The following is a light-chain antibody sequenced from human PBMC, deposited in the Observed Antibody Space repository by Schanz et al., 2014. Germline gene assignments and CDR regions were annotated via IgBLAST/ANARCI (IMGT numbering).Light chain of an antibody. V-gene: IGLV2-14*01. Sequence: QSALTQPASVSGSPGQSITLSCTGTSSDVGGTNYVSWYQQHPGKVPKLMIYDVSNRPSGVSNRFSGSKSGNTASLTISGLQAEDEADYYCSSYTSYATGVFGGGTKVTVL. CDR3: SSYTSYATGV. CDR1: SSDVGGTNY. J-gene: IGLJ3*02. CDR2: DVS.